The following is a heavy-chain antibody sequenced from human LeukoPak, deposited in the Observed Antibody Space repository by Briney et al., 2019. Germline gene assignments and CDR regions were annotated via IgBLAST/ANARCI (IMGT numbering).Heavy chain of an antibody. V-gene: IGHV3-23*01. J-gene: IGHJ3*02. CDR1: GFTFSSYA. Sequence: PGGSLRLSCAASGFTFSSYAMSWVRQAPGKGLEWVSAISGSGGSTYFADSVKGRFTISRDNSKNTLYLQMNSLGAEDTAVYYCAKDPPAGGYGDDAFDIWGQGTMVTVSS. D-gene: IGHD1-26*01. CDR3: AKDPPAGGYGDDAFDI. CDR2: ISGSGGST.